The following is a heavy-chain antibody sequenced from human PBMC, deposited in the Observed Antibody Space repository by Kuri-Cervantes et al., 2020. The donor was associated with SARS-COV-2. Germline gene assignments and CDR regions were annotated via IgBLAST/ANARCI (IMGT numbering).Heavy chain of an antibody. Sequence: GESLKISCEASGFIFSDYAIDWVRQAPGKGLEWVAVISYDGFNQFYGDSVKGRFTISRDDSKNTLYLQMNSLRPEDTAVYYCAKDPSDYYPSGCYYQPTDYWGQGTLVSVSS. V-gene: IGHV3-30*04. CDR1: GFIFSDYA. D-gene: IGHD3-10*01. CDR3: AKDPSDYYPSGCYYQPTDY. CDR2: ISYDGFNQ. J-gene: IGHJ4*02.